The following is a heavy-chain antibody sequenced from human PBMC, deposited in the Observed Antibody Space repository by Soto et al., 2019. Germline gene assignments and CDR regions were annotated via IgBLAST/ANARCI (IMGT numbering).Heavy chain of an antibody. J-gene: IGHJ3*01. Sequence: GGSLRLSCAVSGFRLSDYEMSWIRQAPGKGPEWVSFISRSGDTIYYVDSVKGRFSISRDNAKNSVYLQVRSLRVEDTAAYFCARSSGWSEADAFDLWGQGTMVTV. CDR3: ARSSGWSEADAFDL. D-gene: IGHD3-22*01. CDR2: ISRSGDTI. CDR1: GFRLSDYE. V-gene: IGHV3-11*01.